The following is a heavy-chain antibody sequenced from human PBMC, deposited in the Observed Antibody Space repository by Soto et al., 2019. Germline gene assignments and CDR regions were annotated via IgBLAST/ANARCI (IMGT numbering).Heavy chain of an antibody. CDR2: ISYDGTSK. CDR3: ARDPLVGATPQYFDY. V-gene: IGHV3-30-3*01. D-gene: IGHD1-26*01. CDR1: GFTFSSHA. J-gene: IGHJ4*02. Sequence: GGSLRLSCAASGFTFSSHAMHWVRQAPGKGLEWLAVISYDGTSKYYADSVKGRFTISRDNSRKILYLQMNSLRADDTAVYFCARDPLVGATPQYFDYWGQGTLVTVSS.